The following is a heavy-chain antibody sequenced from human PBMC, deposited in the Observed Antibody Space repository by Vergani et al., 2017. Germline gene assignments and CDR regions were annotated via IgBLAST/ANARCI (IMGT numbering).Heavy chain of an antibody. Sequence: EVQLVESGGGLVQPGGSLRLSCAASGFTFSSYEMNWVRQAPGKGLEWVGRIKSKTDGGTTDYAAPGKGRFTISRNESKNTLYLQMNSLKTEDTAVYYWTTEGRYFDWFRPGYFDYWGQGTLVTVSS. J-gene: IGHJ4*02. D-gene: IGHD3-9*01. CDR2: IKSKTDGGTT. CDR1: GFTFSSYE. CDR3: TTEGRYFDWFRPGYFDY. V-gene: IGHV3-15*01.